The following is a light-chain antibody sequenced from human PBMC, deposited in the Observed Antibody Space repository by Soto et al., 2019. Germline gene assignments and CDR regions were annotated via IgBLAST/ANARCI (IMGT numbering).Light chain of an antibody. Sequence: QSVLTQPASVSGSPGQSITISCTGTSSDVGGYNYVSWYQQHPGKAPKLMIYDVSNRPSGVSNCFSGSKSGNTASLTISGLQAEDEADYYCSSYTSSSTLHVFGTGTKVTVL. J-gene: IGLJ1*01. CDR2: DVS. CDR3: SSYTSSSTLHV. V-gene: IGLV2-14*01. CDR1: SSDVGGYNY.